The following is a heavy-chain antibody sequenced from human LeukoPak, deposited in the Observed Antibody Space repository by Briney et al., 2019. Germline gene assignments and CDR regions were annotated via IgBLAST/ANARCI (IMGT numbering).Heavy chain of an antibody. CDR1: GFTFSSYS. J-gene: IGHJ4*02. CDR3: AREYCSGGSCYPHY. Sequence: GGSLRLSCAASGFTFSSYSMNWVRQAPGKGLEWVSSISSSSYIYYADSVKGRFTISRDNAKNSLYLQMNSLRAEDTAVYYCAREYCSGGSCYPHYWGQGTLVTVSS. CDR2: ISSSSYI. V-gene: IGHV3-21*01. D-gene: IGHD2-15*01.